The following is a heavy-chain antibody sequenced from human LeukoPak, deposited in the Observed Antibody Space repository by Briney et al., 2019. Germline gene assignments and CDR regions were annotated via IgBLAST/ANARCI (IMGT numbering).Heavy chain of an antibody. J-gene: IGHJ6*02. Sequence: GGSLRLSCAASGFSLSNYWMNWVRQAPGKGLEWVSYISSSGSTIYYADSVKGRFTISRDNAKNSLYLQMNSLRAEDTAVYYCARDSRVVPAGYYYYGMDVWGQGTTVTVSS. D-gene: IGHD2-2*01. CDR1: GFSLSNYW. V-gene: IGHV3-48*04. CDR3: ARDSRVVPAGYYYYGMDV. CDR2: ISSSGSTI.